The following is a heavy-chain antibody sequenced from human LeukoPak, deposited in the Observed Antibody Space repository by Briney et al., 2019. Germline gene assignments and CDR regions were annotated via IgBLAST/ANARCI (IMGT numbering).Heavy chain of an antibody. CDR3: ARSDWYLRGDAFDI. V-gene: IGHV4-59*08. Sequence: PSETLSLTCTVSGVSINNYYWSWIRQPAGKGLEWIGNIYHSGSTFYNPSLKSRVTISLDTSKNQFSLNLISVSAADAAVYFCARSDWYLRGDAFDIWGQGTRVTVSS. D-gene: IGHD3-9*01. J-gene: IGHJ3*02. CDR1: GVSINNYY. CDR2: IYHSGST.